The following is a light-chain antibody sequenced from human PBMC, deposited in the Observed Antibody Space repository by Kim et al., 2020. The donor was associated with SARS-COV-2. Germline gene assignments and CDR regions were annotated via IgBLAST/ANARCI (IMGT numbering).Light chain of an antibody. CDR3: QQSSSWPLT. J-gene: IGKJ4*01. CDR2: DAS. V-gene: IGKV3-11*01. CDR1: QSVSRY. Sequence: EIVLTQSPATLSLSPGERATLSCRASQSVSRYLDWYQQKPGQAPRLLIYDASNRATGIPARFSGSGSGTDFTLTISSLEPEDFAVYYCQQSSSWPLTFGGGTKVDIK.